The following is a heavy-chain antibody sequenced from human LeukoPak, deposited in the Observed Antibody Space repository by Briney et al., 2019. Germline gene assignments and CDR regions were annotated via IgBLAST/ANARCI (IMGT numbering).Heavy chain of an antibody. D-gene: IGHD3-22*01. CDR3: AKGQTLNYYDSSGFDY. Sequence: PGRSLRLSCAASGFTFDDYAMPWVRQAPGKGLEWVSGISWNSGSIGYADSVKGRFTISRDNAKNSLYLQMNSLRAEDTALYYCAKGQTLNYYDSSGFDYWGQGTLVTVSS. V-gene: IGHV3-9*01. CDR1: GFTFDDYA. CDR2: ISWNSGSI. J-gene: IGHJ4*02.